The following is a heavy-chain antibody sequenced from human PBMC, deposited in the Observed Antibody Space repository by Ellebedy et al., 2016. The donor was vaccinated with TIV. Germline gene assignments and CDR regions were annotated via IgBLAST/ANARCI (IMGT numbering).Heavy chain of an antibody. Sequence: PGGSLRLSCAASGFTSSSFGLHWVRQAPGKGLEWVAAISYDGNNKYYGDSVKGRFTISRDNSKNTLSLQMNSLRGDDTAVYYCAKELHVDSAYWGQGTLVTVSS. CDR2: ISYDGNNK. CDR3: AKELHVDSAY. CDR1: GFTSSSFG. J-gene: IGHJ4*02. V-gene: IGHV3-30*18. D-gene: IGHD5-18*01.